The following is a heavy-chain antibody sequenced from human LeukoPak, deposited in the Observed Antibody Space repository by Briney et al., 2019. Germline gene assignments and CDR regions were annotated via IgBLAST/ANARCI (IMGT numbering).Heavy chain of an antibody. V-gene: IGHV4-34*01. D-gene: IGHD3-10*01. CDR2: INHSGST. CDR3: ARGRVNSGSGKQKLLHHFDY. J-gene: IGHJ4*02. Sequence: SQTLSLTCDVYGGSLSGYYSGWVRQPPGKGLEWIGEINHSGSTNYNTSLKSRVTISVDTSKNQFSLKQSSVTAADTALKYRARGRVNSGSGKQKLLHHFDYWSQGTLLTLPS. CDR1: GGSLSGYY.